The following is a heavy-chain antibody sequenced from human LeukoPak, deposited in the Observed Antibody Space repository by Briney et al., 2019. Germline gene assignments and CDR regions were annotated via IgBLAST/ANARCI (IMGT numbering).Heavy chain of an antibody. Sequence: SETLSLTCTVSGGSISSYYWSWIRQPPGKGLEWIGYIYYSGSTNYNPSLKSRVTISVDTSKNQFSLKLSSVTAADTAVYYCARTIPSFYYDSSSYAFDIWGQGTMVTVS. D-gene: IGHD3-22*01. J-gene: IGHJ3*02. CDR2: IYYSGST. CDR1: GGSISSYY. CDR3: ARTIPSFYYDSSSYAFDI. V-gene: IGHV4-59*01.